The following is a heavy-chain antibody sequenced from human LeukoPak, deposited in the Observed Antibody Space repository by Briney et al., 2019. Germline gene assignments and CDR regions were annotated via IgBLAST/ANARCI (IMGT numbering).Heavy chain of an antibody. J-gene: IGHJ6*02. CDR2: IYSSGST. D-gene: IGHD4/OR15-4a*01. CDR3: AREDPQTKVPEGLDV. Sequence: SETLTLTCVVSGGSISTYYWSWIRQPPGKALEWIGYIYSSGSTNYNPSLKSRVTISVDTSKNQFSLKLSSVTAADSAVYYCAREDPQTKVPEGLDVWGQGTTVTVSS. CDR1: GGSISTYY. V-gene: IGHV4-59*01.